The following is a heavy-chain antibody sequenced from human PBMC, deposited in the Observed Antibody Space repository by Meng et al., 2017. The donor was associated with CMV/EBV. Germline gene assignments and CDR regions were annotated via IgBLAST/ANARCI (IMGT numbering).Heavy chain of an antibody. CDR2: IYYNGNT. D-gene: IGHD3-10*01. J-gene: IGHJ4*02. Sequence: SETLSLTCTVSGGPISSNNYYWGWIRQPPGKGLEWIATIYYNGNTYYSPSLKSRVTISLDTSKNQLSLKLNSVTAADTAVYYCATGLWFEEWGQGTLVTVSS. CDR1: GGPISSNNYY. CDR3: ATGLWFEE. V-gene: IGHV4-39*07.